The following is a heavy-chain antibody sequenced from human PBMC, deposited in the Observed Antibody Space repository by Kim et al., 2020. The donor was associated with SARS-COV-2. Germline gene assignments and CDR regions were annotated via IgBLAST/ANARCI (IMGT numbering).Heavy chain of an antibody. Sequence: GGSLRLSCAASGFSVSTYDMTWVRQAPGKGLDWVSVIYIDGSTYYARSVRGRFTISRDSSKNTMDLEKNSLGADDTAVYYCARDWGAFGHWGQGTLVAV. CDR3: ARDWGAFGH. D-gene: IGHD3-16*01. CDR1: GFSVSTYD. V-gene: IGHV3-53*01. CDR2: IYIDGST. J-gene: IGHJ4*02.